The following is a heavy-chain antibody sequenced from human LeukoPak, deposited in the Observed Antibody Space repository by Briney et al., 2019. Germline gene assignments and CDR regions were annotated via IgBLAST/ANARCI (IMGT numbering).Heavy chain of an antibody. D-gene: IGHD5-24*01. V-gene: IGHV3-21*01. CDR1: GFTFSSYS. CDR3: ARALGWLPENY. Sequence: GGSLRLSCTASGFTFSSYSMNWVRQAPGKGLEWVSYISSSHSYIYYADSVKGRFTISRDNAKNSLYLQMNSLRAEDTAVYYCARALGWLPENYWGQGTLVTVSS. CDR2: ISSSHSYI. J-gene: IGHJ4*02.